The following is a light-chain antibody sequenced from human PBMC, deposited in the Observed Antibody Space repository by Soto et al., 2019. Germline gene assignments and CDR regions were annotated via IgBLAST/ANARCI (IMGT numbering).Light chain of an antibody. CDR1: LNVNSY. V-gene: IGKV3-11*01. CDR2: DAS. CDR3: RQRQYWPPIT. J-gene: IGKJ5*01. Sequence: VLTQSPATLSWSPGERATLSCRASLNVNSYLAWYQQKPGEAPRLLVYDASNRAAGIAARFSGSGSGTDFTITTSSRVHADYAIYYCRQRQYWPPITFGQGTRLEIK.